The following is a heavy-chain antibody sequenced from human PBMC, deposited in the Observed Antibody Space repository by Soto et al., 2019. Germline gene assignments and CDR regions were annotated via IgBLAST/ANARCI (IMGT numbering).Heavy chain of an antibody. Sequence: QVQLQESGPGLVKPSQTLSLTCSVSGDSINNGGTYWNWVRQFQGRGLEWIGYIFYSGSTHYKSSLKSRVDMSLDTSKNEFSLTLRSAAAADTAVYYCARGGSSWEGFYYMDVWGKGTTVTVSS. J-gene: IGHJ6*04. CDR3: ARGGSSWEGFYYMDV. V-gene: IGHV4-31*03. CDR2: IFYSGST. CDR1: GDSINNGGTY. D-gene: IGHD6-13*01.